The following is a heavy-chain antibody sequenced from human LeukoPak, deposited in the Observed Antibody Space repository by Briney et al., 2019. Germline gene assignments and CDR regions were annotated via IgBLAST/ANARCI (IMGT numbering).Heavy chain of an antibody. CDR2: ISSSSSYI. D-gene: IGHD1-26*01. J-gene: IGHJ2*01. CDR1: GFSFNNYA. Sequence: GGSLRLSCAASGFSFNNYAMNWVRQAPGKGLEWVSSISSSSSYIYYADSVKGRFTISRDNAKNTLYLQMNSLGAEDSAVYYCARVGQGEWFFDLWGRGTLVTVSS. V-gene: IGHV3-21*01. CDR3: ARVGQGEWFFDL.